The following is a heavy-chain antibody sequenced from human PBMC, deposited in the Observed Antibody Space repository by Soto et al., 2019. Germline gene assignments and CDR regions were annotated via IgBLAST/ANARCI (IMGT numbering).Heavy chain of an antibody. V-gene: IGHV4-34*01. CDR1: GGSFSGYY. J-gene: IGHJ4*02. Sequence: QVQLQQWGAGLLKPSETLSLTCAVYGGSFSGYYWSWIRQPPGKGLEWIGEINHSGSTNYNPSLKSRVTISVDTSKNQFSLKLSSVTAADTAVYYCARGTRSKGNRGLHKAHYFDYWGQGTLVTVSS. CDR3: ARGTRSKGNRGLHKAHYFDY. CDR2: INHSGST. D-gene: IGHD3-16*01.